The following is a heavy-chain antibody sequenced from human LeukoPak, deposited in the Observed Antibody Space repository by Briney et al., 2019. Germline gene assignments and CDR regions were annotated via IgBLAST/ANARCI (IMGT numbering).Heavy chain of an antibody. CDR2: IIPIFGTA. D-gene: IGHD3-3*01. CDR1: GGTFSSYA. V-gene: IGHV1-69*05. CDR3: ARTYYDFWSGYRGYNWFDP. J-gene: IGHJ5*02. Sequence: AASVKVSCKASGGTFSSYAISWVRQAPGQGLEWMEGIIPIFGTANYAQKFQGRVTITTDESTSTAYMELSSLRSEDTAVYYCARTYYDFWSGYRGYNWFDPWGQGTLVTVSS.